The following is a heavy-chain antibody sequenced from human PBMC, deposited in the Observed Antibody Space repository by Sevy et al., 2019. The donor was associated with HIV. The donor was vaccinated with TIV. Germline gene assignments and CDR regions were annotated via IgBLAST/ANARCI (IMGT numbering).Heavy chain of an antibody. D-gene: IGHD6-13*01. CDR1: GFTFSNAW. J-gene: IGHJ5*02. Sequence: GGFLRLSCAASGFTFSNAWMSWVRQAPGKGLEWVGRIKSETEGGAADYAAPVKGRFTILRDDSKNTLFLQMNSLKTEDTAIYYCATHIRTWYEGLSWGQGTAVTVSS. CDR3: ATHIRTWYEGLS. CDR2: IKSETEGGAA. V-gene: IGHV3-15*01.